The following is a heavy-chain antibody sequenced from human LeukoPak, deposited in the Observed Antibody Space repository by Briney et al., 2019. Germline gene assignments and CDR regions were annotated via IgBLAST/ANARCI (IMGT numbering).Heavy chain of an antibody. CDR2: IYSGGST. V-gene: IGHV3-66*01. Sequence: GSLRLSCAASGFTVSSNYMSWVRQAPGKGLEWVSVIYSGGSTYYADSVKGRFTISRDNSKNTLYLQMNSLRAEDTAVYYCARDPGYYGSGTSRGHWGQGTLVTVSS. CDR3: ARDPGYYGSGTSRGH. J-gene: IGHJ4*02. CDR1: GFTVSSNY. D-gene: IGHD3-10*01.